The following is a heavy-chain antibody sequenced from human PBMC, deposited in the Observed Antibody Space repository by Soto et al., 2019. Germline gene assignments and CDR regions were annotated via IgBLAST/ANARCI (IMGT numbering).Heavy chain of an antibody. CDR1: VFSFSTYS. CDR2: IGRRSDI. Sequence: GGSLRLSCESSVFSFSTYSMHWVRHSPGKWLEWVSSIGRRSDIYYADSVKGRFTISRDNAKNSVSLQMNSLRDEDTAVYYCAREETAWPLDYGLEVLGQGTTVSVSS. CDR3: AREETAWPLDYGLEV. V-gene: IGHV3-21*01. D-gene: IGHD2-21*02. J-gene: IGHJ6*01.